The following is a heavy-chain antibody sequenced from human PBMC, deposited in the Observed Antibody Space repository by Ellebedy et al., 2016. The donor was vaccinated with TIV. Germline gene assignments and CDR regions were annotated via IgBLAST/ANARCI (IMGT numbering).Heavy chain of an antibody. CDR2: IWYDGSNK. V-gene: IGHV3-33*08. D-gene: IGHD5-24*01. CDR3: SRGRLEMATTFDY. J-gene: IGHJ4*02. Sequence: PGGSLRLSCAASGFTFSDYSMNWIRQAPGKGLEWVAVIWYDGSNKYYADSVKGRFTISRDNSKNTLYLQMNSLKTEDTAVYYCSRGRLEMATTFDYWGQGTLVTVSS. CDR1: GFTFSDYS.